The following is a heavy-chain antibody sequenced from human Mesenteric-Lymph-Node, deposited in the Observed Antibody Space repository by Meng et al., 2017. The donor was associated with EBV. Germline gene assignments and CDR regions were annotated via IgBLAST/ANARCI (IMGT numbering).Heavy chain of an antibody. CDR1: GDSISGGGYY. V-gene: IGHV4-30-4*01. CDR3: ARALYSGYDYFD. D-gene: IGHD5-12*01. CDR2: ISYSGNT. Sequence: QVQLQEAGQGLVKPSQTLSLTCGVSGDSISGGGYYWSWIRQPPGKGLEWIGYISYSGNTYYNTSLKSRLTISLDTSKNQFSLKLKSVTAADTAVYYCARALYSGYDYFDWGQGTLVTVSS. J-gene: IGHJ1*01.